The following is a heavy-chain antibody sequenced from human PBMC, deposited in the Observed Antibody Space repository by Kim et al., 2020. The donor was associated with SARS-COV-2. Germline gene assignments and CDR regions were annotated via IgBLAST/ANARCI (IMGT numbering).Heavy chain of an antibody. J-gene: IGHJ6*02. Sequence: GGSLRLSCAASGFTSSGSAMHWVRQASGKGLEWVGRIRSKGNSYATAYAASVKDRFTISREDSKTTSYMQMNSLKTADTAVYYCTRRDSSGPTGYYYSIGVWGQGTTLTAS. CDR2: IRSKGNSYAT. CDR3: TRRDSSGPTGYYYSIGV. CDR1: GFTSSGSA. V-gene: IGHV3-73*01. D-gene: IGHD6-19*01.